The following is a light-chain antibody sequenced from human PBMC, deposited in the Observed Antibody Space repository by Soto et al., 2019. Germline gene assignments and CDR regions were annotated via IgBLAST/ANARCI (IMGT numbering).Light chain of an antibody. Sequence: DIQMTQSPSSLSASVGDRVIITCQASQDISNYLNWYQQKPGKAPKLLIYDASNLETGVPSRFSGSGSGTDFTFTISSLQPEDIATYYCQQYDNLPRFGGGTKVEIK. V-gene: IGKV1-33*01. CDR3: QQYDNLPR. CDR1: QDISNY. CDR2: DAS. J-gene: IGKJ4*01.